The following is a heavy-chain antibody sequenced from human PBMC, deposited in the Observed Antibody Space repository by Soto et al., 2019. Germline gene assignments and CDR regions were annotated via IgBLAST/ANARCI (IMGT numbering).Heavy chain of an antibody. V-gene: IGHV4-30-2*01. J-gene: IGHJ4*02. CDR1: GGSISSGGYS. Sequence: QLQLQESGSGLVKPSQTLSLTCAVSGGSISSGGYSWSWIRQPPGKGLEWIGYIYHSGSTYYNPSLKSRVNTSVGRSNNQSPLTLSSVTAADTAVYYCAAGGRLPRDYWGQGTLVTVPS. D-gene: IGHD6-25*01. CDR2: IYHSGST. CDR3: AAGGRLPRDY.